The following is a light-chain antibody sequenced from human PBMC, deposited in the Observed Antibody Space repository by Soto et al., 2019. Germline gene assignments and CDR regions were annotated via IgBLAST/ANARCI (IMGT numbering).Light chain of an antibody. CDR3: QQSKSYSWT. Sequence: DIQMTQSPSTLSASVGDRVTITCRASQSISSWLAWYQQKPGKAPKLLIYKASSLESGVPARFSGSGSGTEFTLTISSLQPDDFVTYYCQQSKSYSWTFGQGTKVEIK. J-gene: IGKJ1*01. CDR2: KAS. V-gene: IGKV1-5*03. CDR1: QSISSW.